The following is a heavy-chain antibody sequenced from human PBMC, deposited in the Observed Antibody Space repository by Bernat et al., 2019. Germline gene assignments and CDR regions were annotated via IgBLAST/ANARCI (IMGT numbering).Heavy chain of an antibody. CDR3: ARGGARTAMVGEFDY. V-gene: IGHV1-2*04. D-gene: IGHD5-18*01. CDR2: INPNSGGT. CDR1: GYTFTGYY. J-gene: IGHJ4*02. Sequence: QVQLVQSGAEVKKPGASVKVSCKASGYTFTGYYMHWVRQAPGQGLEWVGWINPNSGGTNYAQKFQGWVTMTRDTSISTAYMELSRLRSDDTAVYYCARGGARTAMVGEFDYWGQGTLVTVSS.